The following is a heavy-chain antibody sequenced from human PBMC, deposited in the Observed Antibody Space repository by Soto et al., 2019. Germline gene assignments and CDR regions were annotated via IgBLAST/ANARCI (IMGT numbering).Heavy chain of an antibody. V-gene: IGHV3-74*01. CDR3: VKEETSLVHYGMDV. Sequence: EVQLVESGGGLVQPGGSLRLSCAAPGFTFSNYWMHWVRQAPGKGLVWVSRINFDGSSTDYADSVKGRFTISRDNAKNKLNLQMNSLRAEDTAVYYCVKEETSLVHYGMDVWGQGTTVTVSS. D-gene: IGHD2-8*02. CDR1: GFTFSNYW. CDR2: INFDGSST. J-gene: IGHJ6*02.